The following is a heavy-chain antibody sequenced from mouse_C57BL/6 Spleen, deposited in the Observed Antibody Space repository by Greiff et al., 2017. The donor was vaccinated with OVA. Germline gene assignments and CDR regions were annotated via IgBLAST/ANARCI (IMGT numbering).Heavy chain of an antibody. J-gene: IGHJ4*01. V-gene: IGHV5-17*01. CDR2: ISSGSSTI. D-gene: IGHD2-4*01. CDR3: ATTMTYYYAMDY. CDR1: GFTFSDYG. Sequence: EVKLEESGGGLVKPGGSLKLSCAASGFTFSDYGMHWVRQAPEKGLEWVAYISSGSSTIYYADTVKGRFTISRDNAKNTLFLQMTSLRSEDTAMYYCATTMTYYYAMDYWGQGTSVTVSS.